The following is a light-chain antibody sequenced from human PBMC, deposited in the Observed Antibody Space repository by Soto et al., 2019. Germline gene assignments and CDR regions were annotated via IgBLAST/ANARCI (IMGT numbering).Light chain of an antibody. V-gene: IGKV1-5*01. CDR3: QQYDHVSPFT. Sequence: DIQMTQSPSTLSASVGDRVTITCRASRSISNWLAWYQQRPGIAPKLLIFDASILQSGVPSRFSGSGSGTEFTLSISRLQTDDFATYYCQQYDHVSPFTFGGGTRVDLK. CDR1: RSISNW. CDR2: DAS. J-gene: IGKJ4*01.